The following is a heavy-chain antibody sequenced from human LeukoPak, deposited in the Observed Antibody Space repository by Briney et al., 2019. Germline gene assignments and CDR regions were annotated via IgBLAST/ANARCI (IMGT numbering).Heavy chain of an antibody. CDR3: ARLIETGTTVDP. CDR1: GGSISSYY. J-gene: IGHJ5*02. Sequence: SETLSLTCTVSGGSISSYYWSWIRQPPGKGLEWIGYIYYSGSTNYNPSLKSRVTISVDTSKNQFSLKLSSVTAADTAVYYCARLIETGTTVDPWGQGTLVTVSS. V-gene: IGHV4-59*08. D-gene: IGHD1-7*01. CDR2: IYYSGST.